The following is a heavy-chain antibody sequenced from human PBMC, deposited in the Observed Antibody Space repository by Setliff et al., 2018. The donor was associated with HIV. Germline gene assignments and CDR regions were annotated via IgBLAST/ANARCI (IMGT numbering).Heavy chain of an antibody. CDR2: TFAGGST. D-gene: IGHD6-13*01. CDR3: AGDCRVGWVFAYGMDV. Sequence: GGSLRLSCAASEVSVSGHYMGWARQTPGKGLEWVSVTFAGGSTDYADSVKGRFTISRDNSKNTLFLQMNSLRPEDTAVYYCAGDCRVGWVFAYGMDVWGQGTLVTVSS. CDR1: EVSVSGHY. J-gene: IGHJ6*02. V-gene: IGHV3-53*05.